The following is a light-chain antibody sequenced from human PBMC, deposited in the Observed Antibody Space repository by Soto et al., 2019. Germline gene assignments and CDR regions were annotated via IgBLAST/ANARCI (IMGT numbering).Light chain of an antibody. CDR3: QQYGRT. J-gene: IGKJ1*01. V-gene: IGKV3-20*01. CDR1: HSVSSSY. Sequence: EIVLTRSPGTLSLSPGERATLSCRASHSVSSSYLAWYQQKPGQAPRLLIYGASSRATGIPDRFSGSGSGTDFTLTISRLEPEDFAVYYCQQYGRTFGQGTKV. CDR2: GAS.